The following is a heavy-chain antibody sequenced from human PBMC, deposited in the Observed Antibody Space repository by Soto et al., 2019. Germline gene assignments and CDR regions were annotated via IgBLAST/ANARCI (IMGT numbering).Heavy chain of an antibody. CDR1: GFTFSNAW. V-gene: IGHV3-15*07. CDR3: NTGRGTTNLFDY. D-gene: IGHD1-1*01. CDR2: IKSHSAGGAT. J-gene: IGHJ4*02. Sequence: EVQLVESGGGLVKPGGSLRLSCTASGFTFSNAWMNWVRQAPGKGLEWVGRIKSHSAGGATYYTAPVEGRFTVSRDDSKNTLLLEMNSLKVDDTAVYYCNTGRGTTNLFDYWGQGTLVTVSS.